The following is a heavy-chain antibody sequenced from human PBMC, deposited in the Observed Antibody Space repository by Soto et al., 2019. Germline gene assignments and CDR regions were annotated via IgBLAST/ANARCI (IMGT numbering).Heavy chain of an antibody. J-gene: IGHJ6*02. V-gene: IGHV4-30-4*01. Sequence: SETLSLTCTVSGGSISSGDYCWSWIRQPPGKGLEWIGYIYYSGSTYYNPSLKSRVTISVDTSKNQFSLKLSSVTAADTAVYYCARALTDYSNHYYYYYYGMDIWGQGTTVTVSS. CDR2: IYYSGST. CDR3: ARALTDYSNHYYYYYYGMDI. D-gene: IGHD4-4*01. CDR1: GGSISSGDYC.